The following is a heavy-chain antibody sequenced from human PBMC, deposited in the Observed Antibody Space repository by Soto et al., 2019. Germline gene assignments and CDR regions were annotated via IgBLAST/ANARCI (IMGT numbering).Heavy chain of an antibody. CDR1: GYTFTSYG. CDR3: AGFSGYYYYYGMDV. CDR2: ISAYNGNT. Sequence: ASVKVSCKASGYTFTSYGISWVRQAPGQGLEWMGWISAYNGNTNYAQKLQGRVTMTTDTSTSTAYMELRSLRSDDTAVYYCAGFSGYYYYYGMDVWGQGTTVTVSS. V-gene: IGHV1-18*01. D-gene: IGHD1-26*01. J-gene: IGHJ6*02.